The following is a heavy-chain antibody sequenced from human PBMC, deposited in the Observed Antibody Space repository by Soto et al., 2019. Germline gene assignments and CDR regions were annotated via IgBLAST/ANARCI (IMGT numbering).Heavy chain of an antibody. V-gene: IGHV1-18*01. CDR3: ARDGNDFWSVPEPGFDI. CDR2: ISAYNGNT. D-gene: IGHD3-3*01. Sequence: AASVKVSCKAAGYTFTSYGISWVRQAPGQGLEWMGWISAYNGNTNYAQKLQGRVTMTTDTSTNTAYMELRSVRSDDTAVYYCARDGNDFWSVPEPGFDIWGQGTMVTVSS. CDR1: GYTFTSYG. J-gene: IGHJ3*02.